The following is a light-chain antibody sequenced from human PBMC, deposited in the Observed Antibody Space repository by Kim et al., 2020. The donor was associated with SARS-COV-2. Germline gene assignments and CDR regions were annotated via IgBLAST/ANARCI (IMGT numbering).Light chain of an antibody. CDR3: SSYTSSTTWV. J-gene: IGLJ2*01. CDR1: SSDVGSYNR. V-gene: IGLV2-18*02. CDR2: EVS. Sequence: QSALTQPPSVSGSPGQSVTISCTGTSSDVGSYNRVSWYQQPPGTAPKLMIYEVSNRPSGVPDRFSGSKSGNTASLTISGPQADDEADYYCSSYTSSTTWVFGGGTQLTVL.